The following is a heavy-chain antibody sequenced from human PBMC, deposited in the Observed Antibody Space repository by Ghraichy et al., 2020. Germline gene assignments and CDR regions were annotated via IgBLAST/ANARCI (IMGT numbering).Heavy chain of an antibody. CDR1: GFTFSSYG. D-gene: IGHD2-2*01. CDR2: ISYDGSNK. Sequence: GGSLRLSCAASGFTFSSYGMHWVRQAPGKGLEWVAVISYDGSNKYYADSVKGRFTISRDNSKNTLYLQMNSLRAEDTAVYYCANDCSSTSCYAMGWDYYYYMDVWGKGTTVTVSS. V-gene: IGHV3-30*18. J-gene: IGHJ6*03. CDR3: ANDCSSTSCYAMGWDYYYYMDV.